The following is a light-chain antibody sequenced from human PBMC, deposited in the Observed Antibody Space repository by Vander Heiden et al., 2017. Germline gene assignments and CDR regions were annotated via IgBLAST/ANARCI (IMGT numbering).Light chain of an antibody. CDR2: AEA. J-gene: IGKJ2*01. CDR1: QSISSY. Sequence: DIQLPQSPSSLSASVGHKVPITCRASQSISSYLNWYQQKPGKEPKHLSYAEASLQSGVASRFSGSGSGTDYTLTISSLQPEDFVTYYCEKSYSTSYTFGQGTKLEIK. V-gene: IGKV1-39*01. CDR3: EKSYSTSYT.